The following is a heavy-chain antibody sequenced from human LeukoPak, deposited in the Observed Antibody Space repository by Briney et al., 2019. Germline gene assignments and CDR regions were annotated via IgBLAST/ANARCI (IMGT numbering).Heavy chain of an antibody. Sequence: PGRSLRLSCAASGFTFSSYGMHWVRRAPGKGLEWVAVISYDGSNKYYADSVKGRFTISRDNSKNTLYLQMNSLRAEDTAVYYCAKDGGYDYLWRGTRDYFDYWGQGTLVTVSS. CDR1: GFTFSSYG. J-gene: IGHJ4*02. CDR2: ISYDGSNK. D-gene: IGHD5-12*01. V-gene: IGHV3-30*18. CDR3: AKDGGYDYLWRGTRDYFDY.